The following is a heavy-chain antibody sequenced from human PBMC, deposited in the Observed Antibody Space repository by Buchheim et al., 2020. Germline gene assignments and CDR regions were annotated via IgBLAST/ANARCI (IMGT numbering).Heavy chain of an antibody. J-gene: IGHJ6*02. V-gene: IGHV3-74*01. CDR2: INSDGSST. CDR3: ASGEEYSSGWYVRDPYYYYGMDV. D-gene: IGHD6-19*01. Sequence: EVQLVESGGGLVQPGGSLRLSCAASGFTFSSYWMHWVRQAPGKGLVWVSRINSDGSSTSYADSVKGRFTISRDNAKNTLYLQMNSLRAEDTAVYYCASGEEYSSGWYVRDPYYYYGMDVWGQGTT. CDR1: GFTFSSYW.